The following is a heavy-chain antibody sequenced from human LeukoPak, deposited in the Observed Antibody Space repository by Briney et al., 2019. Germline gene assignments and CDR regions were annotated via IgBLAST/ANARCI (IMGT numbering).Heavy chain of an antibody. V-gene: IGHV3-21*01. CDR1: GFTFSSYS. J-gene: IGHJ4*02. D-gene: IGHD2-15*01. CDR2: ISSSSSYI. CDR3: ARELPVVAASIDY. Sequence: GGSLRLSCAASGFTFSSYSMNWVRQAPGKGLEWVSTISSSSSYIYYADSVKGRFTISRDNAKNSLYLQMNSLRAEDTAVYYCARELPVVAASIDYWGQGTLVTVSS.